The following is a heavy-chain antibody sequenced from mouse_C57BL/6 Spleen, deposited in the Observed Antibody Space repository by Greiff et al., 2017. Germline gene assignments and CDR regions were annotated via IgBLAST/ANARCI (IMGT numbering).Heavy chain of an antibody. D-gene: IGHD1-1*01. Sequence: QVQLQQPGAELVKPGASVKMSCKASGYTFTSYWITWVKQRPGQGLEWIGDIYPGSGSTNYNEKFKSKATLTVDTSSSTAYMQLSSLTSEDSAVYYCARGYYGSSYFDYWGQGTTRTVSS. CDR2: IYPGSGST. J-gene: IGHJ2*01. V-gene: IGHV1-55*01. CDR3: ARGYYGSSYFDY. CDR1: GYTFTSYW.